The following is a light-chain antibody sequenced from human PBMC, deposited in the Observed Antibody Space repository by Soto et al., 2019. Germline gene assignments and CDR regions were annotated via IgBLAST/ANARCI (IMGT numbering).Light chain of an antibody. J-gene: IGKJ4*01. CDR3: QQYNGYLLT. Sequence: DIQMTQSPSTLSASVGDRVTITCRASQTLRTWLAWYQQKPGKAPKLLIYDVSILQSGVPSRFSDSGSGTEFTLTISSLQPDDFATYYCQQYNGYLLTFGGGTKVEFK. V-gene: IGKV1-5*01. CDR2: DVS. CDR1: QTLRTW.